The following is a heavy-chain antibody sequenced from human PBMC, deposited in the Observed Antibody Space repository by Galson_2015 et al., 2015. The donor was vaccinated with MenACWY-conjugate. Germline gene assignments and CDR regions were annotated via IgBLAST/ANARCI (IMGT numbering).Heavy chain of an antibody. CDR2: TYDSGTT. J-gene: IGHJ4*02. CDR3: AREFSY. V-gene: IGHV4-61*08. CDR1: GGSASSSGYY. D-gene: IGHD2/OR15-2a*01. Sequence: SGGSASSSGYYWPWIRQPPGKGLEWIGLTYDSGTTKYNPSLKGRVTISLDTSKNQVSLKLSSVTAADTAVYYCAREFSYWGQGTLVTVSS.